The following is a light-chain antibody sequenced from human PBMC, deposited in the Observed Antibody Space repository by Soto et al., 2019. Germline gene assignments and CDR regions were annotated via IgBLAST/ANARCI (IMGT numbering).Light chain of an antibody. CDR2: KAS. J-gene: IGKJ1*01. CDR3: QQYDVYSP. CDR1: QSISSW. Sequence: DIQISQSPSTLSASVGGTVTITCRASQSISSWLAWYQQKPGIAPKLLIYKASTLQSGVPSRFSGSGYGTVFTLTISRLQPDDSATYYCQQYDVYSPFGQGTKVEIK. V-gene: IGKV1-5*03.